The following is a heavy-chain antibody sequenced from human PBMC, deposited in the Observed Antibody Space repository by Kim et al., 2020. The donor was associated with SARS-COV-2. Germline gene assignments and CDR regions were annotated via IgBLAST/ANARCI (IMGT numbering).Heavy chain of an antibody. Sequence: GGSLRLSCAASGFTFSSYSMNWVRQAPGKGLEWVSSISSSSSYIYYADSVKGRFTISRDNAKNSLYLQMNSLRAEDTAVYYCARERGHYYGSGSYYNGGDACDIWGQGTMVTVSS. V-gene: IGHV3-21*01. CDR1: GFTFSSYS. D-gene: IGHD3-10*01. J-gene: IGHJ3*02. CDR2: ISSSSSYI. CDR3: ARERGHYYGSGSYYNGGDACDI.